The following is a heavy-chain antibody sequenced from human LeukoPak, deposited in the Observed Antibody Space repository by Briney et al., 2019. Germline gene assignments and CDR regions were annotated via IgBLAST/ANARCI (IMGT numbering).Heavy chain of an antibody. CDR2: IYTSGST. CDR1: GGSISSGSYY. D-gene: IGHD6-13*01. Sequence: SETLSLTCTVSGGSISSGSYYWTWIRQPAGKGLEWIGRIYTSGSTNYNPSLKSRVTISVGTSKNQFSLKLSSVTAADTAVYYCASSMAATGDYWGQGTLVTVSS. V-gene: IGHV4-61*02. J-gene: IGHJ4*02. CDR3: ASSMAATGDY.